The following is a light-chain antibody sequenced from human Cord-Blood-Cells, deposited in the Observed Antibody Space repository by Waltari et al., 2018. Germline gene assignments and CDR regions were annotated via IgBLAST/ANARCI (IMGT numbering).Light chain of an antibody. V-gene: IGKV4-1*01. CDR2: WAS. CDR1: QGVFYSSNNKNY. CDR3: QQYYSTPWT. Sequence: DIVMTQSPDSLAVSLGERATINCKSSQGVFYSSNNKNYLTWYQQKPGKPPKLLIYWASTRKSGVPDRFSGSGSGTDFSLTISSLQAEDVAVYYCQQYYSTPWTFGQGTKVEIK. J-gene: IGKJ1*01.